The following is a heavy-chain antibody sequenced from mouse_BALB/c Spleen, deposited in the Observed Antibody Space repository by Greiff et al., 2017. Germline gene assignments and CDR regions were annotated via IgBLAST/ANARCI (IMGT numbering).Heavy chain of an antibody. CDR3: ARHDYDEVDY. Sequence: EVMLVESGGGLVQPGGSRKLSCAASGFTFSSFGMHWVRQAPEKGLEWVAYISSGSSTIYYADTVKGRFTISRDNPKNTLFLQMTSLRSEDTAMYYCARHDYDEVDYWGQGTSVTVSS. D-gene: IGHD2-4*01. CDR2: ISSGSSTI. J-gene: IGHJ4*01. CDR1: GFTFSSFG. V-gene: IGHV5-17*02.